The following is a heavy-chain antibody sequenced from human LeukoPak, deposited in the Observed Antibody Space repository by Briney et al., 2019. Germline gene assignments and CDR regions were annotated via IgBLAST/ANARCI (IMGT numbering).Heavy chain of an antibody. J-gene: IGHJ4*02. D-gene: IGHD2-2*01. V-gene: IGHV3-9*01. CDR1: GFTFDDYA. CDR2: ISWNSGSI. Sequence: SGGSLRLSCAASGFTFDDYAMHWVRQAPGKGLEWVSGISWNSGSIGYADSVKGRFTISRDNAKNSLYLQMNSLRAEDTALYYCAKGIVVVPAATDYFDYWGQGTLVTVSS. CDR3: AKGIVVVPAATDYFDY.